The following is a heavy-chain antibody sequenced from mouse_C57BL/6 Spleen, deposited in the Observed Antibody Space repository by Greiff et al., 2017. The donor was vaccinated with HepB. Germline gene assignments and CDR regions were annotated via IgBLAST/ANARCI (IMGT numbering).Heavy chain of an antibody. V-gene: IGHV1-4*01. CDR3: ARSEHLSAMDY. Sequence: VQLQQSGAELARPGASVKMSCKASGYTFTSYTMHWVKQRPGQGLEWIGYINPSSGYTKYNQKFKDKATLTADKSSSTAYMQLSSLTSEDSAVYYCARSEHLSAMDYWGHRTSVTVSS. J-gene: IGHJ4*01. CDR2: INPSSGYT. CDR1: GYTFTSYT. D-gene: IGHD3-2*02.